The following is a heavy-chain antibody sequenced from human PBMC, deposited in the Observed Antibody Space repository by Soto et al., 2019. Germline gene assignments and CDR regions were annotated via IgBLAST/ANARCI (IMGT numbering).Heavy chain of an antibody. Sequence: GGSLRLSCAASGFTFSSYSMNWVRQAPGKGLEWVSAISGSGGSTYYADSVKGRFTISRDNSKNTLYLQMNSLRAEDTAVYYCEVELAAKYYMDVWGKGTTVTVSS. D-gene: IGHD1-7*01. CDR1: GFTFSSYS. V-gene: IGHV3-23*01. J-gene: IGHJ6*03. CDR3: EVELAAKYYMDV. CDR2: ISGSGGST.